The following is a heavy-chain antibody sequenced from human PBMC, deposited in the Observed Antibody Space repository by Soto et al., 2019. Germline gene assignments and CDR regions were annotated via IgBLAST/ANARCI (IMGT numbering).Heavy chain of an antibody. CDR3: ARGGQDTMIVVATCFDY. V-gene: IGHV3-30-3*01. Sequence: GSLRLSCAASGFTFSSYAMHWVRQAPGKGLEWVAVISYDGSNKYYADSVKGRFTISRDNSKNTLYLQMNSLRAEDTAVYYCARGGQDTMIVVATCFDYWGQGTLVTVSS. CDR2: ISYDGSNK. J-gene: IGHJ4*02. CDR1: GFTFSSYA. D-gene: IGHD3-22*01.